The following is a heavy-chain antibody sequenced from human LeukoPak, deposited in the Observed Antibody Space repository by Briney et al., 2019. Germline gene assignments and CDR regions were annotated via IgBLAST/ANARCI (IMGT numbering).Heavy chain of an antibody. V-gene: IGHV1-18*01. CDR3: ARGILAANTVTTRLYFQH. D-gene: IGHD4-17*01. J-gene: IGHJ1*01. CDR1: GYTFTSYG. CDR2: ISAYNGNT. Sequence: ASVKVSCKASGYTFTSYGISWVRQAPGQGLEWMGWISAYNGNTNYAQKLQGRVTMTTDTSTSTAYMELRSLRSDDTAVYYRARGILAANTVTTRLYFQHWGQGTLVTVSS.